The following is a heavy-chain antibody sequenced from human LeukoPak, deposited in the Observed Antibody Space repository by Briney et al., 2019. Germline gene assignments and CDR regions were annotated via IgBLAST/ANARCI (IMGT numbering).Heavy chain of an antibody. V-gene: IGHV4-31*03. CDR2: IYYSGST. Sequence: PSETLSLTCTVSDGSISSGDHYWSWIRQHPGKGLEWMGYIYYSGSTYYNPSLKSRVTISVDTSKNQFSLKLSSVTAADTAVYYCVSRQQLVQDAFDIWGQGTMVTVSS. J-gene: IGHJ3*02. D-gene: IGHD6-13*01. CDR3: VSRQQLVQDAFDI. CDR1: DGSISSGDHY.